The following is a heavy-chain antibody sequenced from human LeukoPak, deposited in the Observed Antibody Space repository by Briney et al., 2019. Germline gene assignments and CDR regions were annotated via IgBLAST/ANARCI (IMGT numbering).Heavy chain of an antibody. CDR3: ARDRGYSYGYNY. J-gene: IGHJ4*02. D-gene: IGHD5-18*01. V-gene: IGHV3-7*01. CDR1: GFTFSTYW. CDR2: IKQDGGEI. Sequence: GGSLRLSCVASGFTFSTYWMSWARQAPGKGLEWVANIKQDGGEIYYVDSVKGRFTISRDNAKNSLYLQMNSLRAEDTAVYYCARDRGYSYGYNYWGQGALVTVSS.